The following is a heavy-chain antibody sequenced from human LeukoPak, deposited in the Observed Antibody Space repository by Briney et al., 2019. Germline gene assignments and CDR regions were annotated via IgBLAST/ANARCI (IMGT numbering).Heavy chain of an antibody. Sequence: SETLSLTCTVSGGSISSYYWSWIRQPPGKGLEWIGYIYYSGSTYYNPSLKSRVTISVDTSKNQFSLKLSSVTAADTAVYYCARAKSSGWYLGWFDPWGQGTLVTVSS. D-gene: IGHD6-19*01. J-gene: IGHJ5*02. CDR3: ARAKSSGWYLGWFDP. CDR2: IYYSGST. CDR1: GGSISSYY. V-gene: IGHV4-59*04.